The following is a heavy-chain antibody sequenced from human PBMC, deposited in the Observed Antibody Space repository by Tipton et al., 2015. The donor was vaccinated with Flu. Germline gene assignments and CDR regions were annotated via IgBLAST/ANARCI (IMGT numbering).Heavy chain of an antibody. V-gene: IGHV3-9*01. D-gene: IGHD2/OR15-2a*01. CDR1: GFTFRNYA. Sequence: SLRLSCAASGFTFRNYAIHWVRQAPGKGLEWVSGITYDGGSVGYADSVAGRFTISRDNAKNSLYLQMNSLRAEDTAVYYCATLRGSTYDSYVMDSWGQGTTVIVSS. J-gene: IGHJ6*02. CDR3: ATLRGSTYDSYVMDS. CDR2: ITYDGGSV.